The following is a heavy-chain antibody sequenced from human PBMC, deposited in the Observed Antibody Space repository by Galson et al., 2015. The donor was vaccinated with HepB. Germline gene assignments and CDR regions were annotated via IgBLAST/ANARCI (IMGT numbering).Heavy chain of an antibody. D-gene: IGHD6-13*01. J-gene: IGHJ3*02. CDR2: IDPSDSYT. CDR1: GSSFTSYW. V-gene: IGHV5-10-1*01. CDR3: ARRDPIAAAGTAFDI. Sequence: QSGAEVKKPGESLRISCKGSGSSFTSYWITWVRQMPGKGLEWMGRIDPSDSYTNYSPSFQGHVTISADKSISTAYLQWSSLRASDTAIYYCARRDPIAAAGTAFDIWGQGTMVTVSS.